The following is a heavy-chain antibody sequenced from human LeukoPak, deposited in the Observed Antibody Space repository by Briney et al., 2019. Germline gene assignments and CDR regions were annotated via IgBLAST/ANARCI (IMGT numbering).Heavy chain of an antibody. J-gene: IGHJ5*02. CDR3: ARDVQQQLVLIRYKWFDP. Sequence: SETLSLTCTVSGGSISSGNYYWSWIRQPAGKELEWIGRIYNSGSTNYNPSLKSRVTISLDTSEKQFSLKLTSVTAAATAVYYCARDVQQQLVLIRYKWFDPWGQGTLVTVSS. V-gene: IGHV4-61*02. D-gene: IGHD6-13*01. CDR2: IYNSGST. CDR1: GGSISSGNYY.